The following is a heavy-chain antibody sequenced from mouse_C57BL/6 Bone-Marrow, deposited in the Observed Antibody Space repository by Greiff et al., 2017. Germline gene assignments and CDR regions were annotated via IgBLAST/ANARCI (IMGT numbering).Heavy chain of an antibody. D-gene: IGHD2-5*01. Sequence: QVQLQQPGAELVKPGDSVKMSCKASGYTFTSYWITWVKQRPGQGLEWIGDIYPGSGSTNYNEKFKSKATLTVATSSSTAYMQISSLTSEDSAVYYCARPSYSNCWYFDVWGTGTTVTGSS. CDR2: IYPGSGST. V-gene: IGHV1-55*01. J-gene: IGHJ1*03. CDR3: ARPSYSNCWYFDV. CDR1: GYTFTSYW.